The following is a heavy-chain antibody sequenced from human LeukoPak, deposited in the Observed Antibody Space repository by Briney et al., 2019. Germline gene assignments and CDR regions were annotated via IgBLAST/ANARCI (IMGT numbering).Heavy chain of an antibody. Sequence: SETLSLTCAVYGGSFSGYYWSWIRQPPGKGLEWIGEINHSGSTNYNPSLKSRVTKSVDTSKNQFSLKLSSVTAADTAVYYCARVEVVVVAANYYFDYWGQGTLVTVSS. CDR2: INHSGST. J-gene: IGHJ4*02. CDR1: GGSFSGYY. V-gene: IGHV4-34*01. CDR3: ARVEVVVVAANYYFDY. D-gene: IGHD2-15*01.